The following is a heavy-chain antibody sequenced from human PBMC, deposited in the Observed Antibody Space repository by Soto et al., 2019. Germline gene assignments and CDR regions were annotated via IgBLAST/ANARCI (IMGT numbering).Heavy chain of an antibody. Sequence: QVQLVESGGGVVQPGRSLRLSCAASGFTISNYGMHWVRQAPGKGLEWVAVISYDGTITYYADSVKGRSTISRDNSKNTLYLHMNSLRTEGTAVYYCATTRVGPCSSSICFSGIFDGMDVWGQGTTVTVSS. CDR2: ISYDGTIT. CDR3: ATTRVGPCSSSICFSGIFDGMDV. J-gene: IGHJ6*02. V-gene: IGHV3-30*05. CDR1: GFTISNYG. D-gene: IGHD2-2*01.